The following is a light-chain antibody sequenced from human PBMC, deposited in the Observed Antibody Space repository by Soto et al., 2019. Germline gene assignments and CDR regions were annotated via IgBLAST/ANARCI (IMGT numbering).Light chain of an antibody. Sequence: QSVLTQPASVSGSPGRPITISCTGTSSDVGSYKFVSWYQQYPGKAPKLMIYEGSKRPSGVSDRFSGSKSGNTASLTISGLQAEDEADYFCCSYAGGSNVFGAGTKVTVL. CDR3: CSYAGGSNV. CDR1: SSDVGSYKF. CDR2: EGS. J-gene: IGLJ1*01. V-gene: IGLV2-23*03.